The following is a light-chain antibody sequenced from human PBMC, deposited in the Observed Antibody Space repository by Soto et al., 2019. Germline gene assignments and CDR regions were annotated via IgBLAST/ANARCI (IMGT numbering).Light chain of an antibody. Sequence: QSALTQPASVSGSPGQSITISRTGTSSDVGGYNYVSWYQQHPGKAPKLMIYDVSNRPSGVSNRFSGSKSGNTASLTISGLQAEDEADYYCSSYTSSSTLDSYVFGTGTKVTVL. CDR1: SSDVGGYNY. CDR3: SSYTSSSTLDSYV. CDR2: DVS. J-gene: IGLJ1*01. V-gene: IGLV2-14*01.